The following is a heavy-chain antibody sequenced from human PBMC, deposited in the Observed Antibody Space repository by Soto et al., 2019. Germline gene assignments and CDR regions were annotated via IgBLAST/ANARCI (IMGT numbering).Heavy chain of an antibody. CDR1: GFTFSSYA. V-gene: IGHV3-30-3*01. Sequence: QVQLVESGGGVVQPGRSLRLSCAASGFTFSSYAMHWVRQAPGKGLEWVAVISYDGSNKYYADSVKGRFTISRDNSKNTLYLQMNSLRAEVTAVYYCARDLSPVGIAVLEGPDYWGQGTLVTVSS. J-gene: IGHJ4*02. CDR2: ISYDGSNK. CDR3: ARDLSPVGIAVLEGPDY. D-gene: IGHD6-19*01.